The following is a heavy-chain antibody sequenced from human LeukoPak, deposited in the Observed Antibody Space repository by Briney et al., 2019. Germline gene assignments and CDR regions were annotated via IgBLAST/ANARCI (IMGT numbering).Heavy chain of an antibody. V-gene: IGHV4-4*07. Sequence: SETLSLTCTVSGGSISSYYWSWIRQPAGKGLEWIGRIYTSGSTNYNPSLKSRVTMSVDTSKNQSSLKLSSVTAADTAVYYCARDMDFWSGYHYYYYMDVWGKGTTVTVSS. D-gene: IGHD3-3*01. J-gene: IGHJ6*03. CDR1: GGSISSYY. CDR2: IYTSGST. CDR3: ARDMDFWSGYHYYYYMDV.